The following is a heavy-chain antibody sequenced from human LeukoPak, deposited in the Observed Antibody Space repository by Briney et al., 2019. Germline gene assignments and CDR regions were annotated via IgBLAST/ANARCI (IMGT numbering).Heavy chain of an antibody. CDR3: ASNEGDRLDAFDI. CDR2: IYHSGRGGT. V-gene: IGHV4-4*02. D-gene: IGHD3-16*01. Sequence: SETLSLTCAVSGGSISSSNWWIWLRQPPGKGLEWIGEIYHSGRGGTNYNPSLKSRATISVDTSKNQFSLKLSSVTAADTAVYYCASNEGDRLDAFDIWGQGTMVTVSS. J-gene: IGHJ3*02. CDR1: GGSISSSNW.